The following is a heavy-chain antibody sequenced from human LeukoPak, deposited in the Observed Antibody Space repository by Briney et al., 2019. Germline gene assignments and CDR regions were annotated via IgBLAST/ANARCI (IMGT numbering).Heavy chain of an antibody. D-gene: IGHD3-10*01. V-gene: IGHV3-23*01. CDR3: AKAPYGWGRIMDV. Sequence: GGSLRLSCAASGFTLSSYAMSWARQAPGKGLEWVSAISGSGGSTYYADSVKGRFTISRDNSKNTLYLQMNSLRAEDTAVYYCAKAPYGWGRIMDVWGQGTTVTVSS. J-gene: IGHJ6*02. CDR2: ISGSGGST. CDR1: GFTLSSYA.